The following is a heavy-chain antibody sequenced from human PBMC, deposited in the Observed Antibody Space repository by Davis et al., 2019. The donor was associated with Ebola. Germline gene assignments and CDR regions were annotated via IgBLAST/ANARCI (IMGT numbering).Heavy chain of an antibody. CDR2: MYYFGSA. D-gene: IGHD5-24*01. J-gene: IGHJ4*02. CDR3: AVHRDGYNPFDY. V-gene: IGHV4-59*01. Sequence: SETLSLTCTVSGDSTTTYYRSWIRQPPGKGLEWIGYMYYFGSAKYNPSLNSRVTISLDTSKNQFSLNLRSVTAADTAVYYCAVHRDGYNPFDYWGQGTLVTVSS. CDR1: GDSTTTYY.